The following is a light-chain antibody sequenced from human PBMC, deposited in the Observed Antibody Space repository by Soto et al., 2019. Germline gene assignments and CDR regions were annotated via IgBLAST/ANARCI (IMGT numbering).Light chain of an antibody. CDR3: QQFSSYPLT. CDR1: QTVRNNY. Sequence: EIVMTQSPATLSVSPGERATLSCRASQTVRNNYLAWYQQKPGQAPRLLIYDASSRATGIPDRFSGGGSGTDFTLTIGRLEPEDFAVYYCQQFSSYPLTFGGGTKVDIK. CDR2: DAS. J-gene: IGKJ4*01. V-gene: IGKV3-20*01.